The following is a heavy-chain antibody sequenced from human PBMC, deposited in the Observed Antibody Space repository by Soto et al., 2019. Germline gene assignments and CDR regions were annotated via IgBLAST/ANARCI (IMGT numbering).Heavy chain of an antibody. CDR2: IYNSGGS. CDR1: GASISSGDYA. CDR3: ARVWNPDGVKVSSSWYYYYGMDV. V-gene: IGHV4-30-2*01. Sequence: SETLSLTCVVSGASISSGDYAWNWVRQPPGKGLEWLGYIYNSGGSYYNPSLKGRVTISLDRSKNHFSLRLNSVTAADTALYFCARVWNPDGVKVSSSWYYYYGMDVWGQGTTVTVS. D-gene: IGHD6-13*01. J-gene: IGHJ6*02.